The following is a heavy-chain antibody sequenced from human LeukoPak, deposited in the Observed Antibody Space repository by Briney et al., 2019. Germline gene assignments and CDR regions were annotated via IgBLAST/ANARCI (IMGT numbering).Heavy chain of an antibody. CDR2: INPSGGST. Sequence: ASVTVSCKASGYTFTSYYMHWVRQAPGQELEGMGIINPSGGSTSYAQKFQGRVTMTRDTSTSTVYMELSSLRSEDTAVYYCARGGWPSSYCSGGSCKYNWFDPWGQGTLVTVSS. CDR1: GYTFTSYY. J-gene: IGHJ5*02. D-gene: IGHD2-15*01. V-gene: IGHV1-46*01. CDR3: ARGGWPSSYCSGGSCKYNWFDP.